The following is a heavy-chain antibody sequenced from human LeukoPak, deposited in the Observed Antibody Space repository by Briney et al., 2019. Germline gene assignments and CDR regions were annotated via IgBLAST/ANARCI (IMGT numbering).Heavy chain of an antibody. D-gene: IGHD4-17*01. J-gene: IGHJ4*02. V-gene: IGHV3-15*07. CDR2: IRSKTDGGTT. CDR3: TIDRGDYGIPY. Sequence: GGSLRLSCAASGFTFSSHAMNWVRQAPGKGLEWVGRIRSKTDGGTTDYAAPVKGRFSISRDDSKTTLYLQMNRLKTEDTAVYYCTIDRGDYGIPYWGQGTLVTVSS. CDR1: GFTFSSHA.